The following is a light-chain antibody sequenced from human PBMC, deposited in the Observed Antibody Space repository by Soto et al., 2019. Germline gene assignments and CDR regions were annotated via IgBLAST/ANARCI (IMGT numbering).Light chain of an antibody. CDR3: AAWDDSLNAYV. V-gene: IGLV1-44*01. Sequence: PPPTASGSLGLRDTIKGSGSSYCGDCSSVIWYQQLPGTAPKLLCYSNIQRPSGVPDLFSGSKSGTSVTLAISGLKSGDEADYYCAAWDDSLNAYVFAIGTKVTVL. CDR1: SYCGDCSS. J-gene: IGLJ1*01. CDR2: SNI.